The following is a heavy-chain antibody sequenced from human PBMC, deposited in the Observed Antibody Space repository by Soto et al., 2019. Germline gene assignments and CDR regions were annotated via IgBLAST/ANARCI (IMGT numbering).Heavy chain of an antibody. J-gene: IGHJ2*01. CDR2: IYYSGST. Sequence: QVQLQESGPGLVKPSQTLSLTCTVSGGSISSGGYYWSWIRQHPGKGLEWIGYIYYSGSTYYNPSLKSRVTISVDTSKNQFSLKLSSVTAADTAVYYCARAPKGCSGGSCYSYWYFDLWGRGTLVTVSS. CDR3: ARAPKGCSGGSCYSYWYFDL. CDR1: GGSISSGGYY. V-gene: IGHV4-31*03. D-gene: IGHD2-15*01.